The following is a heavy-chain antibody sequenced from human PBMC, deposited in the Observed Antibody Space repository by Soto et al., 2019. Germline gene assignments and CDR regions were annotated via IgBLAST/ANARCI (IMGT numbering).Heavy chain of an antibody. CDR1: GFTFSSYG. CDR2: IWYDGSNK. Sequence: QVQLVESGGGVVQPGRSLRLSCAASGFTFSSYGLHWVRQAPGMGLEWVAVIWYDGSNKYYADSVKGRFTIPRDNSKNRLYLQMNSLRAEDTAVYYCARDEGIAVAGPRVWGQGTLVTVSS. CDR3: ARDEGIAVAGPRV. J-gene: IGHJ4*02. V-gene: IGHV3-33*01. D-gene: IGHD6-19*01.